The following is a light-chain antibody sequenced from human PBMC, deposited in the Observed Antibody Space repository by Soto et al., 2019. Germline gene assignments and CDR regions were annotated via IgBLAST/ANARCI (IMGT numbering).Light chain of an antibody. Sequence: DIQMTQSPSTLSASVGDRVTITCRASQSISSWLAWYQQKPGKAPKLLIYRASNLESGVPSRFTGSGSGTEFTLTISSLQPDDFATYYCQQYKSSILTFGPGTXXXXK. CDR2: RAS. V-gene: IGKV1-5*03. CDR1: QSISSW. CDR3: QQYKSSILT. J-gene: IGKJ3*01.